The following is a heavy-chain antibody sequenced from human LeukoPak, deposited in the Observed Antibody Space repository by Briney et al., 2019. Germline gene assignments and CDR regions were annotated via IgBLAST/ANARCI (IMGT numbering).Heavy chain of an antibody. Sequence: GGSLRLSCGASGFTFSTYGMHWARQAPGKGLEWVGVIWHDATNKYYVDSVEGRFTISRDNSKNMLYLQMNSLRVEDTAVYYCARESEAAGTVSRQTFDYWGQGTLVTVSS. CDR1: GFTFSTYG. V-gene: IGHV3-33*01. CDR3: ARESEAAGTVSRQTFDY. D-gene: IGHD6-13*01. J-gene: IGHJ4*02. CDR2: IWHDATNK.